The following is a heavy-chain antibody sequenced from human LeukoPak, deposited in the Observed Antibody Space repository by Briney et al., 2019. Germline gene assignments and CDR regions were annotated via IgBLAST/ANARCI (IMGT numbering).Heavy chain of an antibody. J-gene: IGHJ4*02. Sequence: GGSLRLSCAASGFTFSSYAMSWVRQAPGKGLEWVSAISGSGGSTYYADSVKGRFTISRDNPKNTLYLQMNSLRAEDTAVYYCAKVWGYCSSTSCLRTPFDYWGQGTLVTVSS. CDR2: ISGSGGST. CDR3: AKVWGYCSSTSCLRTPFDY. V-gene: IGHV3-23*01. CDR1: GFTFSSYA. D-gene: IGHD2-2*01.